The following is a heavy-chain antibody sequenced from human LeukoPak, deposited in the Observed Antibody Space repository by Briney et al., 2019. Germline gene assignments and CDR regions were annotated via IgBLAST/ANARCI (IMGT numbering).Heavy chain of an antibody. J-gene: IGHJ4*02. V-gene: IGHV3-30*04. D-gene: IGHD6-19*01. CDR1: GFTFSSYA. Sequence: PGGSLRLSCAASGFTFSSYAMHWVRQAPGKGLEWVAVISYDGSNKYYADSVKGRFTISRDNSKNTLYLQMNSLRAEDTAVYYCASPDTGAIAVARSAFDYWGQGTLVTVSS. CDR2: ISYDGSNK. CDR3: ASPDTGAIAVARSAFDY.